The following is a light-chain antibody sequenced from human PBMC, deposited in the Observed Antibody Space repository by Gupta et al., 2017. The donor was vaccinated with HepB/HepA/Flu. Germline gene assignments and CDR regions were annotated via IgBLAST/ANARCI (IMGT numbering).Light chain of an antibody. Sequence: DSQMNQSPSSLSASVRDRVTITCRASQRITNWVTWCQQKPGKAPKFLICKASTLESGVPSGFSGSGSGTDFTLTINSLQPDDFAAYYCQYWDNYSWSFGPGTKLVLK. V-gene: IGKV1-5*03. CDR2: KAS. J-gene: IGKJ3*01. CDR3: QYWDNYSWS. CDR1: QRITNW.